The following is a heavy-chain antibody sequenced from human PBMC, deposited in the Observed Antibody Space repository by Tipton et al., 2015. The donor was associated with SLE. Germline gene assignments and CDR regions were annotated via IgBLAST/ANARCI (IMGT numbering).Heavy chain of an antibody. J-gene: IGHJ3*02. CDR3: ARDAIAADGTNVDVDI. CDR2: IYPGDSDT. Sequence: QLVQSGAEVKKPGESLKISCKGSGYSFTSYWIGWVRQMPGKGLEWMGIIYPGDSDTRYSPSFQGQVTISADKSISTAYPQWSSLKASDTAMYYCARDAIAADGTNVDVDIWSQGKMVTVSS. D-gene: IGHD6-13*01. V-gene: IGHV5-51*03. CDR1: GYSFTSYW.